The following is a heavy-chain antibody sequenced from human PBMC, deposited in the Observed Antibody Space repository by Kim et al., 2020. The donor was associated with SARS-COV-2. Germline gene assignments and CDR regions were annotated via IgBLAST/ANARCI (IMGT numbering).Heavy chain of an antibody. D-gene: IGHD6-6*01. V-gene: IGHV4-31*02. J-gene: IGHJ4*02. Sequence: LKSRVTISVDTSKNQFSLKLSSVTAADTAVYYCARVVAYSSSSPQGFDYWGQGTLVTVSS. CDR3: ARVVAYSSSSPQGFDY.